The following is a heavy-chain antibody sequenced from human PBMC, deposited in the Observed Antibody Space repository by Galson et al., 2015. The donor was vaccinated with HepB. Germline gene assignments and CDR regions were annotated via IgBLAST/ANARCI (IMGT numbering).Heavy chain of an antibody. V-gene: IGHV3-23*01. CDR3: AKGSALELPFDY. CDR2: ISGSGGST. Sequence: SLRLSCAASGFTFSSYAMSWVRQAPGKGLEWVSAISGSGGSTYYADSVEGRFTISRDNSKNTLYLQMNSLRAEDTAVYYCAKGSALELPFDYWGQGTLVTVSS. J-gene: IGHJ4*02. CDR1: GFTFSSYA. D-gene: IGHD1-7*01.